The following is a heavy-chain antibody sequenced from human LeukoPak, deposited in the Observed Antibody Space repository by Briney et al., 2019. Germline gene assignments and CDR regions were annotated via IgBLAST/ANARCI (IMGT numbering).Heavy chain of an antibody. D-gene: IGHD1-1*01. CDR2: ISSTGSTI. CDR1: GFIFSDYY. Sequence: GGSLRLSCAASGFIFSDYYVSWIRQAPGKGLEWLSYISSTGSTIYYADSVKGRFTISRDNAKNSLYLQMNSLRVEDTAVYYCATNSGKRFDYWGQGTLVTVSS. V-gene: IGHV3-11*04. J-gene: IGHJ4*02. CDR3: ATNSGKRFDY.